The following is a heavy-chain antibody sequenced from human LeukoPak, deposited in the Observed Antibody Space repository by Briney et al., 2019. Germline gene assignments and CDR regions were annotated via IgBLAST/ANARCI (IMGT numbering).Heavy chain of an antibody. Sequence: GGSLRLSCSASGLTFSSYAMHWVRQAPGKGLEYVSAISSNGGSTYYADSVKGRFTISRDNSKNTLYLQMSSLRAEDTAVYYCVKSDRGYSSSWYRQVWFDPWGQGTLVTVSS. CDR2: ISSNGGST. CDR3: VKSDRGYSSSWYRQVWFDP. J-gene: IGHJ5*02. CDR1: GLTFSSYA. V-gene: IGHV3-64D*09. D-gene: IGHD6-13*01.